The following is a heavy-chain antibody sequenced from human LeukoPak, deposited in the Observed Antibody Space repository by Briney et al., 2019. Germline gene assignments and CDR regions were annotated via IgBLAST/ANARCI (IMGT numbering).Heavy chain of an antibody. CDR2: IKQDGGET. D-gene: IGHD4-11*01. CDR3: AREDHSNYNY. V-gene: IGHV3-7*01. CDR1: GFTFSSYW. Sequence: GGSLRLSCAASGFTFSSYWMGWVRQAPGKGLEWVANIKQDGGETFYVDSVKGRFTISRDNAKNSLYLQTNSLRAEDTAVYYCAREDHSNYNYWGQGTLVTVSS. J-gene: IGHJ4*02.